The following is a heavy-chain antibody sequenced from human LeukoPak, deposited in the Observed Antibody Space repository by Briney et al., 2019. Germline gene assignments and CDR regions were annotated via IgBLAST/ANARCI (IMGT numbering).Heavy chain of an antibody. Sequence: GGSLRLSCAASGFTFSSYAMSRVRQAPGKGLEWVSSISSSSSYIYYADSVKGRLTISRDNAKNSLYLQMNSLRAEDTAVYYCARDFDSTQNYWGQGTLVTVSS. V-gene: IGHV3-21*01. J-gene: IGHJ4*02. CDR3: ARDFDSTQNY. CDR1: GFTFSSYA. CDR2: ISSSSSYI. D-gene: IGHD3-9*01.